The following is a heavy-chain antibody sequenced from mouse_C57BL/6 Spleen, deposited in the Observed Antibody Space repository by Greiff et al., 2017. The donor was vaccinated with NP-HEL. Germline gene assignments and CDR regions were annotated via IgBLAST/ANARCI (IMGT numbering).Heavy chain of an antibody. D-gene: IGHD2-13*01. J-gene: IGHJ2*01. CDR2: IYPGDGDT. V-gene: IGHV1-80*01. Sequence: QVQLKQSGAELVKPGASVKISCKASGYAFSSYWMNWVKQRPGTGLEWIGQIYPGDGDTNYNGKFKGKATLTADKSSSTAYMQLSSLTSEDSAVYFCARNGDLYYFDDWGQGTTLTVSS. CDR3: ARNGDLYYFDD. CDR1: GYAFSSYW.